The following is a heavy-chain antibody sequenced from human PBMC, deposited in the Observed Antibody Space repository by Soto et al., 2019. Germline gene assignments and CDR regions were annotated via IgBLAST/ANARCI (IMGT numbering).Heavy chain of an antibody. CDR1: GGSISSYY. V-gene: IGHV4-59*01. CDR3: ARDATESSYYDFWSGSCCGGFDP. CDR2: IYYSGST. D-gene: IGHD3-3*01. Sequence: LVLLSLTWSVSGGSISSYYWRWIRQPPGKGLEWIGYIYYSGSTNYNPSLKSRVTISVDTSKNQFSLKLSSVTAADTAVYYCARDATESSYYDFWSGSCCGGFDPWGQGTLVTVSS. J-gene: IGHJ5*02.